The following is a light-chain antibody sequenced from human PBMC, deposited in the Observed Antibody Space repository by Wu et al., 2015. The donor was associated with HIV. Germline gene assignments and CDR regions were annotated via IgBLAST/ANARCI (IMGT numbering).Light chain of an antibody. J-gene: IGKJ4*01. CDR2: AAS. V-gene: IGKV1-5*01. CDR1: ESIRSW. Sequence: DIQMTQSPSTLSASVGDRVTITCRASESIRSWLAWYQQKPGKAPKLLIYAASTLQSGVPPRFSGSGSGTEFTLTISSLQPEDFATYYCQQLNSYALTFGGGTKVEIK. CDR3: QQLNSYALT.